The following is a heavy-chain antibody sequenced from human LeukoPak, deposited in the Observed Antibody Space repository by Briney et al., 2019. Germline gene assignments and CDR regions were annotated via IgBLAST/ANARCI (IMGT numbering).Heavy chain of an antibody. CDR3: ATGLVVVAATRLYYYYGMDV. Sequence: GGSLRLSCAASGFTFSSFHMNWVRRAPGKGLEWVSTVNSGGGDTYYEDSVKGRLTISRDNSKNTLYLQMDSLRAEDTAIYYCATGLVVVAATRLYYYYGMDVWGQGNTVTVSS. CDR2: VNSGGGDT. CDR1: GFTFSSFH. J-gene: IGHJ6*02. V-gene: IGHV3-23*01. D-gene: IGHD2-15*01.